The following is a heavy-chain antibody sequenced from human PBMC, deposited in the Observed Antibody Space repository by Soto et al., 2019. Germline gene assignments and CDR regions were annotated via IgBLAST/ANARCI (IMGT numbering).Heavy chain of an antibody. V-gene: IGHV4-39*01. J-gene: IGHJ4*02. CDR1: GGSISRNNHC. D-gene: IGHD6-19*01. Sequence: QLQLQESGPGLVKPSETLSLTCTVSGGSISRNNHCWGWIRQSPGKGLEWIGSIPFSGSTNYNPCLKSRVRISMAASMNQFSLRMSSVTAADSSVFYCARLTSSCWDQGSYFDSWGQGLLVTVSS. CDR2: IPFSGST. CDR3: ARLTSSCWDQGSYFDS.